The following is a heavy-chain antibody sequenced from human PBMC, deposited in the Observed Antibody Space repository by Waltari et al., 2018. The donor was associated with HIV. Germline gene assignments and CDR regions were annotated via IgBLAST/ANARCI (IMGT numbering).Heavy chain of an antibody. D-gene: IGHD3-3*01. J-gene: IGHJ4*02. CDR2: INPSGTT. CDR3: ARVGREISAIFGVVSRSRDFDY. V-gene: IGHV4-34*02. CDR1: GGSFSGYS. Sequence: QVNLQQRGASLLKPSETLSLTCAVYGGSFSGYSWNWIRQPPGKGLEWIGEINPSGTTNYNPAFKTRVTMSLDTSNNQFFLRLKSVTAADTALYFCARVGREISAIFGVVSRSRDFDYWGQGTLVTVSS.